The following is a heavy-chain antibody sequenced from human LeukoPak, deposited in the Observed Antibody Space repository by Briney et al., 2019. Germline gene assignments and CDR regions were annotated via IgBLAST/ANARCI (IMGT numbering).Heavy chain of an antibody. V-gene: IGHV3-33*01. J-gene: IGHJ4*02. Sequence: PGGSLRLSCAASGFTFSSYGMHWVRQAPGKGLEWVAVIWYDGSNKYYADSVKGRFTISRDNSKNTLYLQMNRLRAEDTAVYYCAGYSGYDLADYFDYWGQGTLVTVSS. D-gene: IGHD5-12*01. CDR2: IWYDGSNK. CDR3: AGYSGYDLADYFDY. CDR1: GFTFSSYG.